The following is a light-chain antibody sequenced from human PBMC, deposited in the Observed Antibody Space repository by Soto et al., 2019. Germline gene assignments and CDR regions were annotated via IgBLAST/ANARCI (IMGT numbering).Light chain of an antibody. CDR2: WAS. V-gene: IGKV4-1*01. J-gene: IGKJ1*01. Sequence: EIVMAQFPETLAVSVGERATIKCMSNQSLLHSSDNRNYLTWYQQKPGQPPKLLIYWASTRHSGVPDRFSGSGSGTDFTLTINSLQAEDVAVYYCQQYYSTPWTFGQGTKVEIK. CDR3: QQYYSTPWT. CDR1: QSLLHSSDNRNY.